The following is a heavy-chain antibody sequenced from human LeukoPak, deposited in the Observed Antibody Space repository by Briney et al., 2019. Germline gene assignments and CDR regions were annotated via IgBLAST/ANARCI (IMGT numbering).Heavy chain of an antibody. CDR1: GFTFSSYS. D-gene: IGHD6-19*01. V-gene: IGHV3-21*01. J-gene: IGHJ4*02. CDR2: ISSSSSYI. CDR3: ARKAVAGTTDY. Sequence: GSLSLSCAASGFTFSSYSMNWVRQAPGKGLEWVSSISSSSSYIYYADSVKGRFTISRDNAKNSLYLQMNSLRAEDTAVYYCARKAVAGTTDYWGQGTLVTVSS.